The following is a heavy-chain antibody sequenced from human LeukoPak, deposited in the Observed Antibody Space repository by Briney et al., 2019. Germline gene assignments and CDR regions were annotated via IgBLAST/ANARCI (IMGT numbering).Heavy chain of an antibody. J-gene: IGHJ5*02. V-gene: IGHV4-39*01. D-gene: IGHD3-3*01. CDR1: FINVWIYC. Sequence: FINVWIYCCRQAPRPGLEGLGWIESIYYSGSTYYNPSLKSRVIISADTSKNQFSLKLSSVTAADTAVYYCARHPVLEWLAFDPWGQGTLVTVSS. CDR2: IYYSGST. CDR3: ARHPVLEWLAFDP.